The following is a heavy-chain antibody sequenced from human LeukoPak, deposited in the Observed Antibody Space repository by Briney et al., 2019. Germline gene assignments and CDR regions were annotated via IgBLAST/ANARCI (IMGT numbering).Heavy chain of an antibody. Sequence: PSETLSLTCTVSGGSISSYYWSWIRQPPGKGLEWIGYIYYSGSTNYNPSLKSRVTISVDTSKNQFSLKLSSVTAADTAVYYCARRTGNYDGFDYWGQGTLVTVSS. CDR3: ARRTGNYDGFDY. D-gene: IGHD3/OR15-3a*01. CDR1: GGSISSYY. V-gene: IGHV4-59*01. J-gene: IGHJ4*02. CDR2: IYYSGST.